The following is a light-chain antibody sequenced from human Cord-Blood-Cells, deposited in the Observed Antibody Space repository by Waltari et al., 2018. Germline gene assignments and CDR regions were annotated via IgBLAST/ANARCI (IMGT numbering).Light chain of an antibody. Sequence: EIVLTQSPATLSLSPGERATLSCRASQSVSSYLAWYQQKPGRAPRLLIYDASNRATGIPARFSGSGSGTDFTLTISRLEPEDFAVYYCQQRSNWTFGQGTKVEIK. CDR3: QQRSNWT. CDR1: QSVSSY. CDR2: DAS. V-gene: IGKV3-11*01. J-gene: IGKJ1*01.